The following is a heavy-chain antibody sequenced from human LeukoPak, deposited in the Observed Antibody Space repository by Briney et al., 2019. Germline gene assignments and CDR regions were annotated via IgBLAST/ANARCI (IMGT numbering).Heavy chain of an antibody. D-gene: IGHD3-10*01. Sequence: GRSLRLSCAASGFSFSSYAIHWVRQAPGKGLEWVAVISYDGSDKYYAHSVKGRFTISRDTSKNTLYLQMNSLKTEDTAVYYCARDTFGAGSPFHYYGMVVWGQGTTVPVSS. CDR1: GFSFSSYA. CDR3: ARDTFGAGSPFHYYGMVV. V-gene: IGHV3-30*04. J-gene: IGHJ6*02. CDR2: ISYDGSDK.